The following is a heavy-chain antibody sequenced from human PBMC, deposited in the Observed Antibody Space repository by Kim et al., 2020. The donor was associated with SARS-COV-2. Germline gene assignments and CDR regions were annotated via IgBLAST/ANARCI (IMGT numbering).Heavy chain of an antibody. Sequence: VSVKSRITINPDTSKNQFSLQLNSVTPEDTAVYYCASAVVDYDFWSGFDYWGQGTLVTVSS. CDR3: ASAVVDYDFWSGFDY. V-gene: IGHV6-1*01. J-gene: IGHJ4*02. D-gene: IGHD3-3*01.